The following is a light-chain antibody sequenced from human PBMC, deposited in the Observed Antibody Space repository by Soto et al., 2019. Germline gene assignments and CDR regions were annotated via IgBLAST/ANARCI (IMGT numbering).Light chain of an antibody. CDR3: SSYTSIITLYV. Sequence: QSVLTQPASVSGSPGQSITIPCTGTSSDIGGYNDVSWYQQHPGKAPKLMIYEVSHRPSGVSNRFSGSKSGNTASLTISGLQAEDEADYYCSSYTSIITLYVFGSGTKVTVL. CDR2: EVS. J-gene: IGLJ1*01. V-gene: IGLV2-14*01. CDR1: SSDIGGYND.